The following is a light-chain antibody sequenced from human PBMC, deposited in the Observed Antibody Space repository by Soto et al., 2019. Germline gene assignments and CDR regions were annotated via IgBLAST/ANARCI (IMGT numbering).Light chain of an antibody. CDR3: QQYNTYPWT. Sequence: DVQMTQSPSTLSASVGDRVTITCRASQTINNWLAWYQQRPGKAPTVLIYKTSTLETGVPSRFSGSGSGTEFTLTISSLQPEDFAIYYCQQYNTYPWTFGQGTRVES. J-gene: IGKJ1*01. CDR1: QTINNW. V-gene: IGKV1-5*03. CDR2: KTS.